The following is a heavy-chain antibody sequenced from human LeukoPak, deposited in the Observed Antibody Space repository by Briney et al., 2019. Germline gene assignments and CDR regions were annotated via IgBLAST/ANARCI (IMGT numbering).Heavy chain of an antibody. V-gene: IGHV3-21*01. CDR3: ARDISASSGYPDY. Sequence: GGSLRLSCAACGFTFSSYSMNWVRQAPGKGLEWVSSISSSSSYIYYADSVKGRFTISRDNAKNSLYLQMNSLRAEDTAVYYCARDISASSGYPDYWGQGTLVTVSS. CDR1: GFTFSSYS. CDR2: ISSSSSYI. D-gene: IGHD3-22*01. J-gene: IGHJ4*02.